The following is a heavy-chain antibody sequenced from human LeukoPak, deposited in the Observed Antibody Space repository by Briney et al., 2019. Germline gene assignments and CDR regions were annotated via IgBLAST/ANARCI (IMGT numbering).Heavy chain of an antibody. CDR1: GFTFSTYA. CDR2: ISSSSSII. D-gene: IGHD6-6*01. Sequence: AGGSLRLSCAASGFTFSTYAMNWVRQAPGKGLEWVSYISSSSSIIYYADSVKGRFTISRDNAKNSLYLQMNSLRDEDTAVYYCARDRTARVPLGIWGQGTLVTVSS. J-gene: IGHJ4*02. V-gene: IGHV3-48*02. CDR3: ARDRTARVPLGI.